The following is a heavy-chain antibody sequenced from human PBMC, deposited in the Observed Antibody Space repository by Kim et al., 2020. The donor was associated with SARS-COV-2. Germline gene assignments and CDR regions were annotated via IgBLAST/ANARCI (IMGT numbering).Heavy chain of an antibody. D-gene: IGHD6-13*01. CDR1: GFTFSSYA. CDR3: ARDGHSSRGNWFDP. J-gene: IGHJ5*02. V-gene: IGHV3-30*04. Sequence: GGSLRLSCAASGFTFSSYAMHWVRQAPGKGLEWVAVISYDGSNKYYADSVKGRFTISRDNSKNTLYLQMNSLRAEDTAVYYCARDGHSSRGNWFDPWGQG. CDR2: ISYDGSNK.